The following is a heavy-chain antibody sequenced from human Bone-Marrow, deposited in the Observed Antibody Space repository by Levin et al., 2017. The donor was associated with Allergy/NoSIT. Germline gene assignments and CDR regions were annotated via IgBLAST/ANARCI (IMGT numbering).Heavy chain of an antibody. V-gene: IGHV3-23*01. J-gene: IGHJ4*02. Sequence: ETLSLTCAASGFTFEKFGLSWVRQAPGKGLEWVSSISGRDGSTYYADSVKGRFTSSRDNSKTTLYLQMNSLRAEDTAVYYCAKDLYEYDSSGYFPFDSWGQGTLVTVSS. CDR1: GFTFEKFG. CDR3: AKDLYEYDSSGYFPFDS. CDR2: ISGRDGST. D-gene: IGHD3-22*01.